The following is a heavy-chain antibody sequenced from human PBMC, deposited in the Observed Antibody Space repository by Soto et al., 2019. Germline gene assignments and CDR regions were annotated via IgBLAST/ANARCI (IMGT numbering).Heavy chain of an antibody. V-gene: IGHV4-34*01. CDR1: GGSFSGYY. J-gene: IGHJ5*02. D-gene: IGHD2-2*01. Sequence: SETLSLTCAVYGGSFSGYYWSWIRQPPGKGLEWIGEINHSGSTNYNPSLKSRVTISVDTSKNQFSLKLSSVTAADTAVYYCARTTRRQYQLHNLFDPWGQGTLVTVSS. CDR2: INHSGST. CDR3: ARTTRRQYQLHNLFDP.